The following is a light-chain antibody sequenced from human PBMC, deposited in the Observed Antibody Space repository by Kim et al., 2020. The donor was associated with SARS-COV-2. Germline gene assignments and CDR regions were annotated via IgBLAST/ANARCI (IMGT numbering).Light chain of an antibody. J-gene: IGLJ2*01. CDR1: SSDVGGHNY. V-gene: IGLV2-14*03. CDR2: DVS. Sequence: QSALTQPASVSGSLGQSITISCTGTSSDVGGHNYVSWYQLFPGKAPKVVIYDVSTRSSGVSDRFSGSKSGNTASLTISGLQIEDEAEYYCGSYRDVNTLIFGGGTQLTVL. CDR3: GSYRDVNTLI.